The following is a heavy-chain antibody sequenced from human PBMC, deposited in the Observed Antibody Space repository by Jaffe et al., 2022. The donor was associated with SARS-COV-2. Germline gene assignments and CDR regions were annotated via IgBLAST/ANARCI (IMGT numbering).Heavy chain of an antibody. CDR2: IYYSGST. D-gene: IGHD4-17*01. V-gene: IGHV4-30-4*01. CDR3: ASSIEDYGDYGGLFY. J-gene: IGHJ4*02. CDR1: GGSISSGDYY. Sequence: QVQLQESGPGLVKPSQTLSLTCTVSGGSISSGDYYWSWIRQPPGKGLEWIGYIYYSGSTYYNPSLKSRVTISVDTSKNQFSLKLSSVTAADTAVYYCASSIEDYGDYGGLFYWGQGTLVTVSS.